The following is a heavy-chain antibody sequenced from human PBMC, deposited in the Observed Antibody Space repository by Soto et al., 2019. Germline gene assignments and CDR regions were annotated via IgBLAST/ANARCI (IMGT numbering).Heavy chain of an antibody. V-gene: IGHV4-4*07. CDR3: ARANVGPPGGGSWTMPFDF. J-gene: IGHJ4*02. D-gene: IGHD2-15*01. CDR2: IYTGGST. CDR1: GDSVSNYY. Sequence: SETLSLTCSVSGDSVSNYYWSWFRQPAGKGLEWIGRIYTGGSTNYNPSLKSRVTLSVDTSKNQFSLRLTSVTAADTAVYYCARANVGPPGGGSWTMPFDFWGQGTLVTVLL.